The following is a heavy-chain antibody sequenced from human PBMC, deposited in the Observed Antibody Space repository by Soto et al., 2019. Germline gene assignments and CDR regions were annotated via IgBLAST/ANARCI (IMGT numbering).Heavy chain of an antibody. CDR3: AKPPDYNWNDY. CDR1: GFNFSSYA. CDR2: VSGSGGST. V-gene: IGHV3-23*01. J-gene: IGHJ4*02. Sequence: GGSLRLSCAASGFNFSSYAMSWVRQAPGKGLEWISAVSGSGGSTYYADSVKGRFTISIDNSKDTLYLQMNNLRSVDTAVYYCAKPPDYNWNDYWGQGTLVTVSS. D-gene: IGHD1-20*01.